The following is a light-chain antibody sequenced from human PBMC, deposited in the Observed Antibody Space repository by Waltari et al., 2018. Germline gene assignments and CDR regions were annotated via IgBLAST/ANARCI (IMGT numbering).Light chain of an antibody. V-gene: IGLV2-14*03. Sequence: QSALTQPASVSGSPGQSITIPCTGTSSDVGGYNFVSLYQQHPGKAPKLMIYDVTNRPSGVSNRFSGSKSGNTASQTISGLQAEDEADYYCSSYASSSAHYVFGSGTKVTVL. CDR2: DVT. CDR3: SSYASSSAHYV. CDR1: SSDVGGYNF. J-gene: IGLJ1*01.